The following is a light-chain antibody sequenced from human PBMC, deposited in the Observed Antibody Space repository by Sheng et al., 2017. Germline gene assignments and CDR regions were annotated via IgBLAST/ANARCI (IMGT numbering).Light chain of an antibody. J-gene: IGLJ1*01. CDR2: EVA. Sequence: QSALTQPPSVSGSPGQSVTIPCTGTSSDVGGYNRVSWYKQSPGTAPKVIIYEVANRPSGVPARFSGSKSGNTASLTISGLQSEDEADYYCISYTDSNTYVFGTGTKVTVL. V-gene: IGLV2-18*02. CDR1: SSDVGGYNR. CDR3: ISYTDSNTYV.